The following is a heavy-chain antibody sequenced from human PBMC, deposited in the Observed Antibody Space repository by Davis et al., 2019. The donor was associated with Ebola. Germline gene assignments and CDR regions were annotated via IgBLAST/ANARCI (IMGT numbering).Heavy chain of an antibody. J-gene: IGHJ6*02. Sequence: AASVKVSCKASGNTFTGYYIHWVRQAPGQGLEWMEWINPDTGDTNFAQKFVGRVTMTRDSSISTAYMELRSLRSDDTAVYYCASGTGRGGLDVWGQGTTGTVSS. CDR3: ASGTGRGGLDV. CDR2: INPDTGDT. CDR1: GNTFTGYY. V-gene: IGHV1-2*02. D-gene: IGHD3/OR15-3a*01.